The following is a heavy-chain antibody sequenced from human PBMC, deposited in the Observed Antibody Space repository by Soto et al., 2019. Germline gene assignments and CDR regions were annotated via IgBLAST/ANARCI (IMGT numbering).Heavy chain of an antibody. J-gene: IGHJ6*03. V-gene: IGHV1-3*01. Sequence: QVQLVQSGAEVKKPGASVKVSCKASGYTFTSYAMHWVRQAPGQRLEWMGWINAGNGNTKYSQKFQGRVTITRDTAASTADMERSSLRAEDTAVYYCARAGEYCSGGSCSYYYYYYMDVWGKGTTVTVSS. D-gene: IGHD2-15*01. CDR2: INAGNGNT. CDR1: GYTFTSYA. CDR3: ARAGEYCSGGSCSYYYYYYMDV.